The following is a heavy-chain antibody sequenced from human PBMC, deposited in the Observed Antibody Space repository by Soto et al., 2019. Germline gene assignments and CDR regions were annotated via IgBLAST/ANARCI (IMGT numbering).Heavy chain of an antibody. CDR2: IWYDGSNK. D-gene: IGHD5-12*01. CDR1: GFTFSSYG. J-gene: IGHJ3*02. V-gene: IGHV3-33*01. Sequence: QVQLVESGGGVVQPGRSLRLSCAASGFTFSSYGMHWVRQAPGKGLEWVAVIWYDGSNKYYADSVKGRFTISRDNSKNTXXLQMNSLRAEDTAVYYCARDGLGDGYAQPTDAFDIWGQGTMVTVSS. CDR3: ARDGLGDGYAQPTDAFDI.